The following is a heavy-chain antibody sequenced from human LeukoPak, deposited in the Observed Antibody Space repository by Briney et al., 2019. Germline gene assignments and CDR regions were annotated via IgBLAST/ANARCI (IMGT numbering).Heavy chain of an antibody. CDR2: ITISGSTI. J-gene: IGHJ4*02. CDR3: ARELPVAGPDSFDY. D-gene: IGHD2-2*01. V-gene: IGHV3-48*03. CDR1: GFTFSSYE. Sequence: PGGALRLSCAASGFTFSSYEMNGGREARGRGGGGVSYITISGSTIYSAASVTGRFTISRDNAKTSLYLQLHSLRAEDTAVYYCARELPVAGPDSFDYWGQGTLVTVSS.